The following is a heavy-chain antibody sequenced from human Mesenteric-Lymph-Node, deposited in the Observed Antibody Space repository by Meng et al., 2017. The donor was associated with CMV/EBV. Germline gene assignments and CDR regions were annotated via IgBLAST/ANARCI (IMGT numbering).Heavy chain of an antibody. D-gene: IGHD3-9*01. Sequence: GTGMCTASVSLSCTVAVVGGSVSGSYWNWIRQSPEKGLEWIGEINHSGSTTYNPSFTSRIIISVDTSTNQISLNMSSVTAADTAVYYCARGSSYDILTGYFDYWGQGALVTVSS. J-gene: IGHJ4*02. V-gene: IGHV4-34*01. CDR2: INHSGST. CDR1: GGSVSGSY. CDR3: ARGSSYDILTGYFDY.